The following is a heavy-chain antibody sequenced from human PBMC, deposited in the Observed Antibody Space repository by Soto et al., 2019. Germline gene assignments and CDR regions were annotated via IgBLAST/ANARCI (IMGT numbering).Heavy chain of an antibody. CDR2: IIPIFGTA. V-gene: IGHV1-69*01. Sequence: QVQLVQSGAEVKKPGSSVKVSCKASGGTFSSYAISWVRQAPGQGLEWMGGIIPIFGTANYAQKFQGRVTITADESTSTAYMELSSLRSEDTAVYYCARAQDIVVVPAAPGGGYGMDVWGQGTTVTVSS. J-gene: IGHJ6*02. CDR3: ARAQDIVVVPAAPGGGYGMDV. D-gene: IGHD2-2*01. CDR1: GGTFSSYA.